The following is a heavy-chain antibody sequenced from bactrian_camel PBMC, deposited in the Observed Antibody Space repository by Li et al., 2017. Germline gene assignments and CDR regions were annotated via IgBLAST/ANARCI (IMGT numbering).Heavy chain of an antibody. CDR2: IDDLGTT. CDR3: ATGGRLTSVSGDSRITT. V-gene: IGHV3S53*01. CDR1: GIMGSRHC. Sequence: VQLVESGGGSVPVGGSLRLSCEVSGIMGSRHCMGWFRQGSGKEREGVANIDDLGTTNYADSVKGRFTISKDNAKNTLYLQMDNMKIEDTAVYYCATGGRLTSVSGDSRITTRGQGTQVTVS. J-gene: IGHJ4*01. D-gene: IGHD3*01.